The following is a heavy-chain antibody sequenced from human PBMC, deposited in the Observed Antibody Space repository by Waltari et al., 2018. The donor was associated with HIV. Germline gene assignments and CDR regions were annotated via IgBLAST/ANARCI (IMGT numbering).Heavy chain of an antibody. CDR2: INHSGST. J-gene: IGHJ5*02. CDR1: GGSFSGYY. D-gene: IGHD3-22*01. V-gene: IGHV4-34*01. CDR3: ASLYDSSGYSNWFDP. Sequence: QVQLQQWGAGLLKPSETLSLTCAVYGGSFSGYYWSGRRQPPGKGLEWVGEINHSGSTNYNPSLKSRVTISVDTSKNQFSLKLSSVTAADTAVYYCASLYDSSGYSNWFDPWGQGTLVTVSS.